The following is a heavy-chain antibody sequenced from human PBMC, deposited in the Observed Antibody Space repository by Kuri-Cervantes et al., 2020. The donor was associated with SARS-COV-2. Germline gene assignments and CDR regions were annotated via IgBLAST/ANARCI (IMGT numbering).Heavy chain of an antibody. J-gene: IGHJ6*03. V-gene: IGHV3-21*01. CDR1: GFTFSSYG. D-gene: IGHD2-21*01. CDR3: ARVAGEGPIYYYYMDV. Sequence: GGSLRLSCAASGFTFSSYGMNWVRQAPGKGLEWVSSISSSSSYIYYADSVKGRFTISRDNAKNSLFLQVNSLRVEDTAVYYCARVAGEGPIYYYYMDVWGKGTTVTVSS. CDR2: ISSSSSYI.